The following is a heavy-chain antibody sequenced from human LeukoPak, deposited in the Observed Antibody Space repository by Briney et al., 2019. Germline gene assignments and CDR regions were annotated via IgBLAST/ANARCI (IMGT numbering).Heavy chain of an antibody. CDR2: IHYSGST. CDR3: ARGGGPPSYLDF. J-gene: IGHJ4*02. Sequence: SEALSLTCTVSGGSISSYYWTWIRQPPGKGLVWIGYIHYSGSTNYKASLKSRVTISVDTSKNQFSLKMSSVTAADTAVYYCARGGGPPSYLDFWGQGTLVTVSS. V-gene: IGHV4-59*01. D-gene: IGHD3-16*01. CDR1: GGSISSYY.